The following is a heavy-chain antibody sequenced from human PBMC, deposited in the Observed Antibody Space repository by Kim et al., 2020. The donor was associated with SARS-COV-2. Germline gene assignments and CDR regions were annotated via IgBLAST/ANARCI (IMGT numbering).Heavy chain of an antibody. Sequence: ASVKVSCKASGYTFTSYDINWVRQATGQGLEWMGWMNPNSGNTGYAQKFQGRVTMTRNTSISTAYMELSSLRSEDTAVYYCARGLPLDQWLRLMDYYYGMDVWGQGTTVTVSS. CDR3: ARGLPLDQWLRLMDYYYGMDV. CDR1: GYTFTSYD. CDR2: MNPNSGNT. J-gene: IGHJ6*02. V-gene: IGHV1-8*01. D-gene: IGHD5-12*01.